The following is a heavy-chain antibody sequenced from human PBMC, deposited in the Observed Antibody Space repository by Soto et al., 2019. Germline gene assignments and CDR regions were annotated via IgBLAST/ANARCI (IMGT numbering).Heavy chain of an antibody. CDR3: AKDLQMYYYDSSGYYVY. CDR1: GFTFSSYS. J-gene: IGHJ4*02. V-gene: IGHV3-23*01. D-gene: IGHD3-22*01. Sequence: PGGSLRLSCAASGFTFSSYSMSWVRQAPGKGLQWVSAISGSGGSTYYADSVKGRFTISRDNSKNTLYLQMNSLRAEDTAVYYCAKDLQMYYYDSSGYYVYWGQGTLVTVSS. CDR2: ISGSGGST.